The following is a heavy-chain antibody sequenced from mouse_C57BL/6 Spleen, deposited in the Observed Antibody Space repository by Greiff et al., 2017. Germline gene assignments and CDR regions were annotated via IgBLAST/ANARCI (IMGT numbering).Heavy chain of an antibody. CDR2: IDPSDSYT. D-gene: IGHD2-2*01. V-gene: IGHV1-69*01. CDR1: GYTFPSYW. J-gene: IGHJ4*01. CDR3: ASGWLRRAMDY. Sequence: VQLQQPGAELVMPGASVKLSCKASGYTFPSYWMHWVKQRPGQGLEWIGEIDPSDSYTNYNQKFKGKSTLTVDKSSSTAYMQLSSLTSEDSAVYYCASGWLRRAMDYWGQGTSVTVSS.